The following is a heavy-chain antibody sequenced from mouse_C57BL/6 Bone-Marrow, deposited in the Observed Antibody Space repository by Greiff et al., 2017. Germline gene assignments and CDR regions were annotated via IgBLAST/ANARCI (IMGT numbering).Heavy chain of an antibody. V-gene: IGHV1-69*01. Sequence: QVQLQQPGAELVMPGASVKLSCKASGYTFSSYWMHWVKQRPGQGLEWIGEIDPSDSYTNYNQKFKGKSTLTVDKSSSTAYMQLSSLTSEVTAVYYCARSGAYDENYYAMDYWGQGTSVTVSS. J-gene: IGHJ4*01. D-gene: IGHD2-12*01. CDR3: ARSGAYDENYYAMDY. CDR1: GYTFSSYW. CDR2: IDPSDSYT.